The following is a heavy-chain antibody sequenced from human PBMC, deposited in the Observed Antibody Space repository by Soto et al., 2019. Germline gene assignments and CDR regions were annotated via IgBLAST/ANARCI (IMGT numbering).Heavy chain of an antibody. D-gene: IGHD3-22*01. Sequence: PSETLSLTCTVSGGSINSHYWSWIRQSPGKGLEWIGYIYYSGTTNFNPSLKSRVTISVDTSRNQFSLRLDSVTAADTAVYYCARVGNCYDVRGYYMLDFDFWGQGTLVTVSS. CDR1: GGSINSHY. V-gene: IGHV4-59*11. J-gene: IGHJ4*02. CDR2: IYYSGTT. CDR3: ARVGNCYDVRGYYMLDFDF.